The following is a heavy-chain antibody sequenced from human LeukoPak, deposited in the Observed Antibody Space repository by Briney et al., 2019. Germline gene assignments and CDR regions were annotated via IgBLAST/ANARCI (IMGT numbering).Heavy chain of an antibody. Sequence: GGSLRLSCAASGFTVSSNYMSWVRQAPWKGLEWVSVIYTGGSIYYADSVKGRITISRDNSKNTLYLQMNSLRAEDTAVYYCARAPPGVHPFDYWGQGTLVTVSS. V-gene: IGHV3-53*01. CDR3: ARAPPGVHPFDY. CDR2: IYTGGSI. D-gene: IGHD3-10*01. CDR1: GFTVSSNY. J-gene: IGHJ4*02.